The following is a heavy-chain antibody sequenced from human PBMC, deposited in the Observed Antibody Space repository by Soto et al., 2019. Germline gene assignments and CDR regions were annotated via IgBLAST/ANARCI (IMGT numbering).Heavy chain of an antibody. V-gene: IGHV3-53*01. CDR1: GFTVSSNY. Sequence: GGSLRLSCAASGFTVSSNYMSWVRHASGKGLEWVSVIYSGGSTYYADSWKGRVTISRDNSKNTLYLQMNSLRAEATAVYYCARGRGGDYYYYGMDVWGQGTTVTVSS. D-gene: IGHD3-16*01. CDR2: IYSGGST. J-gene: IGHJ6*02. CDR3: ARGRGGDYYYYGMDV.